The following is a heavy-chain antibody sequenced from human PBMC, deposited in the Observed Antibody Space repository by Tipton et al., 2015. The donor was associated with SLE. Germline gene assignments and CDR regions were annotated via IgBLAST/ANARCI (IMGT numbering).Heavy chain of an antibody. J-gene: IGHJ4*02. CDR2: ISYDGSNK. Sequence: SLRLSCAASGFTFSSYAMHWVRQAPGKGLEWVAVISYDGSNKYYADSVKGRFTISRDNSKNTLYLQMNSLRAEDTAVYYCARASTPGIAAVEADYWGQGTLVTVSS. CDR1: GFTFSSYA. D-gene: IGHD6-13*01. CDR3: ARASTPGIAAVEADY. V-gene: IGHV3-30*04.